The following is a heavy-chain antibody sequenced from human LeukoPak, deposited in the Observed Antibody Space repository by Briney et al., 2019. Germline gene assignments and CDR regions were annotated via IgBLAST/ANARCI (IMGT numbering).Heavy chain of an antibody. V-gene: IGHV3-30-3*01. CDR2: ISYDGGNK. D-gene: IGHD6-19*01. CDR1: GFTFSSYA. Sequence: PGGSLRLSCAASGFTFSSYAMHWVRQAPGKGLEWVAVISYDGGNKYYADSVKGRFTISRDNSKNTLYLQMNSLRAEDTAVYYCARDRIAVAGYFDYWGQGTLVTVSS. J-gene: IGHJ4*02. CDR3: ARDRIAVAGYFDY.